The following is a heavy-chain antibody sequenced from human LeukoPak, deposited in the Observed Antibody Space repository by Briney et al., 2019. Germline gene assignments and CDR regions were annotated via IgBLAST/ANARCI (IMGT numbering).Heavy chain of an antibody. CDR3: ARPGSMVRGVIAHSYLDY. CDR1: GYTFTSYA. J-gene: IGHJ4*02. Sequence: GASVNVSCKASGYTFTSYAMHLVRQAPGQRLEWMGWINTGNGNTKYSQKFHVRVTITRYTSASTAYTEVSSLRSEDTVVYYCARPGSMVRGVIAHSYLDYWGQGTLVTVSS. D-gene: IGHD3-10*01. CDR2: INTGNGNT. V-gene: IGHV1-3*04.